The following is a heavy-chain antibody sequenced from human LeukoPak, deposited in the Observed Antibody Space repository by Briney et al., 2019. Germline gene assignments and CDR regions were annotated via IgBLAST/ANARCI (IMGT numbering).Heavy chain of an antibody. CDR3: ARRGWSRQFDY. V-gene: IGHV3-11*01. J-gene: IGHJ4*02. CDR2: ISNSGTTI. CDR1: GFTLSDYY. Sequence: NPGGSLRLSCAASGFTLSDYYMTWIRQTPGKGLEWLSSISNSGTTIYYADSVKGRFTISRDNAKNSLYLQMNSLRAEDTAVYYCARRGWSRQFDYWGQGTQVTVSS. D-gene: IGHD3-3*01.